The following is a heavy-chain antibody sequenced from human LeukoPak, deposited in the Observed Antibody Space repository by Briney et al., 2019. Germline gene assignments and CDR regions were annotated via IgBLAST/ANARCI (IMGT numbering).Heavy chain of an antibody. CDR3: ARDKKFDYYYDSSGPTDAFDI. D-gene: IGHD3-22*01. CDR2: IYPGDSDT. J-gene: IGHJ3*02. V-gene: IGHV5-51*01. Sequence: GESLKISCKGSGYSFTSYWIGWVRQMPGKGLEWMGIIYPGDSDTRYSPSFQGQVTISADKSISTAYLQWSSLKASDTAMYYCARDKKFDYYYDSSGPTDAFDIWGQGTMVTVSS. CDR1: GYSFTSYW.